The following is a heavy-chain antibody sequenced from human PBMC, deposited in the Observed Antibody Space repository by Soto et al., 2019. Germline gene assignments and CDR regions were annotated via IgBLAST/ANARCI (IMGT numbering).Heavy chain of an antibody. J-gene: IGHJ4*02. Sequence: PGGSLRLSCAASGFTFSSYEMNRVRQAPGKGLEWVSYISSSGSTIYYADSVKGRFTISRDNAKNSLYLQMNSLRAEDTAVYYCASPKFYYDSSGYYYWGQGTLVTVSS. D-gene: IGHD3-22*01. CDR2: ISSSGSTI. CDR1: GFTFSSYE. V-gene: IGHV3-48*03. CDR3: ASPKFYYDSSGYYY.